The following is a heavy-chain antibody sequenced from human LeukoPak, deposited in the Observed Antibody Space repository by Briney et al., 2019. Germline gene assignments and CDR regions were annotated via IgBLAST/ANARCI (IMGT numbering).Heavy chain of an antibody. V-gene: IGHV3-7*01. J-gene: IGHJ6*03. D-gene: IGHD6-6*01. CDR3: ARADSSIAARLSRSSIFNYYYYMDV. Sequence: GGSLRLSCAASGFTFSTYAMTWVRQAPGKGLEWVANIKQDGSEKYYVDSVKGRFTISRDNAKNSLYLQMNSLRAEDTAVYYCARADSSIAARLSRSSIFNYYYYMDVWGKGTTVTVSS. CDR1: GFTFSTYA. CDR2: IKQDGSEK.